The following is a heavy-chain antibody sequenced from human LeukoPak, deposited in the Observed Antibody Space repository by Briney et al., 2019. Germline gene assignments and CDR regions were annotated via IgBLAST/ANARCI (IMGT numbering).Heavy chain of an antibody. V-gene: IGHV2-5*02. CDR3: AHRRGYYDSSGYYWEYYFDS. J-gene: IGHJ4*02. CDR1: GFSLSISGVG. CDR2: IYWDDDN. Sequence: SGPTLVKPTQTLTLTCTFSGFSLSISGVGVGWIRQPPGKALEWLALIYWDDDNRYSPSLKSRPTITKDTSKNQVVLTMTNMDPVDTATYYCAHRRGYYDSSGYYWEYYFDSWGQGTLVTVSS. D-gene: IGHD3-22*01.